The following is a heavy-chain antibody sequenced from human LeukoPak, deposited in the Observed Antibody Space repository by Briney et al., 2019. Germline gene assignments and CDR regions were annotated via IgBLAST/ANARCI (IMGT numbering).Heavy chain of an antibody. Sequence: PSETLSLTCTVSGGSTSSYYWSWIRQPAGKGLEWIGRIYTSGSTNYNPSLKSRVTMSVDTSKNQFSLKLSSVTAADTAVYYCARDRLSSGWYLEDAFDIWGQGTMVTVSS. CDR3: ARDRLSSGWYLEDAFDI. V-gene: IGHV4-4*07. J-gene: IGHJ3*02. CDR1: GGSTSSYY. CDR2: IYTSGST. D-gene: IGHD6-19*01.